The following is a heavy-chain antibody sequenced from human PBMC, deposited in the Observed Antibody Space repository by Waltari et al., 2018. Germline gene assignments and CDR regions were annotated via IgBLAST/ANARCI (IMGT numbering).Heavy chain of an antibody. CDR2: INPSGGST. CDR3: ARDRKPEYTPRPGHMDV. Sequence: QVQLVQSGAEVKKPGASVKVSCKASGYTFTSYYMHWVRPAPGQGLEWMGIINPSGGSTSYAQKFQGRVTMTRDTSTSTVYMELSSLRSEDTAVYYCARDRKPEYTPRPGHMDVWGKGTTVTVSS. V-gene: IGHV1-46*01. D-gene: IGHD6-6*01. CDR1: GYTFTSYY. J-gene: IGHJ6*03.